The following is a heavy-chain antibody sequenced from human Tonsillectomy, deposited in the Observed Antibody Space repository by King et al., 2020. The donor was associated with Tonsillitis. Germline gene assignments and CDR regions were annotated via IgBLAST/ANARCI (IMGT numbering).Heavy chain of an antibody. CDR1: GFTFRTYT. J-gene: IGHJ4*02. CDR3: ARDLRDIVRVPTAVSDF. D-gene: IGHD2-2*01. CDR2: ISSTRSFI. V-gene: IGHV3-21*01. Sequence: VQLVESGGGLVKPGGSLRLSCAASGFTFRTYTMTWVRQAPGKGLEWVSSISSTRSFIYYADSLKGRFTVSRDNAKNSLYLQMNRLRAEDTAVYYCARDLRDIVRVPTAVSDFWGQGTLVTVSS.